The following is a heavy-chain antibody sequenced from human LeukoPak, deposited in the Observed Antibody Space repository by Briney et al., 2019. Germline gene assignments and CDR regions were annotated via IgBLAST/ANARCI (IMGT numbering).Heavy chain of an antibody. CDR2: MNPNSGNT. Sequence: GASVKVSCKASGYTFTSYDINWVRQATGQGVERRGWMNPNSGNTGYAQKFQGRVTMTRNTSISTAYMELSSLRSEDTAVYYCARAPCGCSGGSCYSYYYYGMDVWGQGTTVTVSS. D-gene: IGHD2-15*01. CDR3: ARAPCGCSGGSCYSYYYYGMDV. V-gene: IGHV1-8*01. CDR1: GYTFTSYD. J-gene: IGHJ6*02.